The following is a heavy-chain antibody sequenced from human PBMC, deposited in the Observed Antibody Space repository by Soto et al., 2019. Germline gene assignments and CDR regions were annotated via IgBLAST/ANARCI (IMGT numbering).Heavy chain of an antibody. CDR3: ARGVLH. V-gene: IGHV4-31*03. CDR2: ISYSGST. CDR1: GGSISSVGYY. J-gene: IGHJ4*01. Sequence: QVQLQESGPGLVQPSQTLSLTCTVSGGSISSVGYYWSWLRQHPGTGLEWIGHISYSGSTYYNTSLKSRVTISGETYMNQFSLIVNSVNAADTAVYYCARGVLHCGQGALVTVSS.